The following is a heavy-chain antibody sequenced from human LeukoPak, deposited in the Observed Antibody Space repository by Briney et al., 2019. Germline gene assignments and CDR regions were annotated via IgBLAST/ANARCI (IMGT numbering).Heavy chain of an antibody. Sequence: SETLSLTCAVYGGSFSGYYWSWIRQPPGKGLEWIGEINHSGSTNYNPSLKSRVTISVDTSKNQFSLKLSSVTAADTAVYYCASRPYCSGGSCYSEDYYYYGMDVWGQGTTATVSS. D-gene: IGHD2-15*01. CDR3: ASRPYCSGGSCYSEDYYYYGMDV. CDR2: INHSGST. CDR1: GGSFSGYY. V-gene: IGHV4-34*01. J-gene: IGHJ6*02.